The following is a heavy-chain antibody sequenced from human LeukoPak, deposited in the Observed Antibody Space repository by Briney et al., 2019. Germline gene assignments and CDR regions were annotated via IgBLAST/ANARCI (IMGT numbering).Heavy chain of an antibody. CDR2: IIPIFGTA. D-gene: IGHD1-26*01. V-gene: IGHV1-69*13. Sequence: ASVKVSCKASGGTFSSYAISWVRQAPGQGLEWMGGIIPIFGTANYAQKFQGRVTITADESTSTAYMELSSLRSEDTAVYYGASPDSGSYYLGAFDIWGQGTMVTVSS. J-gene: IGHJ3*02. CDR3: ASPDSGSYYLGAFDI. CDR1: GGTFSSYA.